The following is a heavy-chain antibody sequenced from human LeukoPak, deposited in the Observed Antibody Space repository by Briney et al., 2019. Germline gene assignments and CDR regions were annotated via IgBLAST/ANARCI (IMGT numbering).Heavy chain of an antibody. J-gene: IGHJ4*02. CDR1: GGSISSYY. CDR3: ARRAETYYYGSGSFDY. CDR2: IYYSGST. Sequence: PSETLSLTCTVSGGSISSYYWSWIRQPPGKGLEWIGYIYYSGSTNYNPSLKSRVTISVDTSKNQFSLKLSSVTAADTAVYYCARRAETYYYGSGSFDYWGQGTLVTVSS. V-gene: IGHV4-59*01. D-gene: IGHD3-10*01.